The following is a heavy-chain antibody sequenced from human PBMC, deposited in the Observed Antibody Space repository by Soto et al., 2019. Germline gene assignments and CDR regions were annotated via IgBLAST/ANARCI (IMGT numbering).Heavy chain of an antibody. CDR3: ATAYRISQNYFDS. CDR1: GFTFRSYT. Sequence: QVQLVESGGGVVQPGRSLRLSCVASGFTFRSYTMQWVRQAPGKGLEWVAVMSYDGKNEKYADSVKGRFTISRDNSKNTLYLQMDSLRVEDTAVYFCATAYRISQNYFDSGGQGSLVTVSS. V-gene: IGHV3-30*04. D-gene: IGHD6-13*01. CDR2: MSYDGKNE. J-gene: IGHJ4*02.